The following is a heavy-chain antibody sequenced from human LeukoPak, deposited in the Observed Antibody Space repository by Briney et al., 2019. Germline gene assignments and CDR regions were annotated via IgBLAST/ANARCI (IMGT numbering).Heavy chain of an antibody. Sequence: SETLSLTCTVSGGSISSYYWSWIRQPPGKGLEWIGYIYYSGSTNYNPSLKSRVTISVDTSKYQFSLKLSSVTAADTAVSYCARAYYGSGKPLDYWGQGTLVTVSS. CDR3: ARAYYGSGKPLDY. J-gene: IGHJ4*02. D-gene: IGHD3-10*01. CDR1: GGSISSYY. V-gene: IGHV4-59*01. CDR2: IYYSGST.